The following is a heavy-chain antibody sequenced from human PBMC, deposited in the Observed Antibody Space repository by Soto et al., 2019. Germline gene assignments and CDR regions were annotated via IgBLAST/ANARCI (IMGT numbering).Heavy chain of an antibody. CDR1: GYTFTSYA. Sequence: ASGKVSCKASGYTFTSYAMHWVRQAPGQRLEWMGWINAGNGNTKYSQKFQGRVTITRDTSASTAYMELSSLRSEDTAVYYCARYYYYDSSGYYFWFDPWGQGTLVTVSS. J-gene: IGHJ5*02. CDR2: INAGNGNT. V-gene: IGHV1-3*01. D-gene: IGHD3-22*01. CDR3: ARYYYYDSSGYYFWFDP.